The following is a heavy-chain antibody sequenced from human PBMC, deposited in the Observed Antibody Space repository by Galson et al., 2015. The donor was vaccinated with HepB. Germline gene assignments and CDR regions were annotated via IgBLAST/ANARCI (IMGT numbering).Heavy chain of an antibody. CDR1: GYTLTELS. Sequence: SVKVSCKVSGYTLTELSMHWVRQAPGKGLEWMGGFDPEDGETIYAQKFQGRVTMTEDTSTDTAYMELSSLRSEDTAVYYCATFVKYYYDSRGYYSWYFQHWGQGTLVTVSS. V-gene: IGHV1-24*01. CDR2: FDPEDGET. CDR3: ATFVKYYYDSRGYYSWYFQH. D-gene: IGHD3-22*01. J-gene: IGHJ1*01.